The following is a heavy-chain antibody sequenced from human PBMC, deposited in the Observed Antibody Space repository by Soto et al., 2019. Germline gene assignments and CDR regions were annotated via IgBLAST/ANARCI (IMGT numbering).Heavy chain of an antibody. D-gene: IGHD3-16*01. Sequence: SETLSLTCAVSGGSISSSNWWSWVRQPPGKGLEWIGEIYHSGSTNYNPSLKSRVTISGDSSKNQFSLKLSSVTAADTAVYYCARHGGYYFDYWGQGTLVTVSS. CDR3: ARHGGYYFDY. V-gene: IGHV4-4*02. CDR2: IYHSGST. J-gene: IGHJ4*02. CDR1: GGSISSSNW.